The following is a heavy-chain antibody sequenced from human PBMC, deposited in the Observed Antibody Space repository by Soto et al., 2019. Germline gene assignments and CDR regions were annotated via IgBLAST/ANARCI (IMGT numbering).Heavy chain of an antibody. Sequence: PSETLSLTCTVSGGSISSGGYYWSWIRQHPGKGLEWIGYIYYSGSTYYNPSLKSRVTISVDTSKNQFSLKLSSVTAADTAVYYCARDGYCTNGVCYSGMDVWGKGTTVTVSS. V-gene: IGHV4-31*03. CDR3: ARDGYCTNGVCYSGMDV. D-gene: IGHD2-8*01. CDR1: GGSISSGGYY. CDR2: IYYSGST. J-gene: IGHJ6*04.